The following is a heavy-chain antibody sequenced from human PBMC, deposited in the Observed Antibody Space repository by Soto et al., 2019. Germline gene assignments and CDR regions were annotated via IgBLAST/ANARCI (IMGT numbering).Heavy chain of an antibody. CDR1: GFTFSGSS. D-gene: IGHD3-22*01. CDR3: ISHSPEDMIRT. V-gene: IGHV3-73*02. J-gene: IGHJ4*02. CDR2: IRNKANSYAT. Sequence: EVQLVESGGGLVQPGGSLKLSCAASGFTFSGSSVHWVRQASGKGLEWVGRIRNKANSYATAYAASVRGRFTISRDDSENKAFLQMNSLNTEDTAVYYCISHSPEDMIRTWGQGTIGTVSS.